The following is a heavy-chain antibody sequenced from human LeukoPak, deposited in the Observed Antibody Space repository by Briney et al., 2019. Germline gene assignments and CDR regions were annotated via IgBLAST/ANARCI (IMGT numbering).Heavy chain of an antibody. J-gene: IGHJ4*02. CDR2: INTDGSST. CDR1: GFTFSSYW. Sequence: PGGSLRLSCAASGFTFSSYWMHWVRQAPGKGLVWVSRINTDGSSTTYADSVKGRFTISRDNAKNTLYLQMNSLRAEDTAVYYCARDSRNPGTNGDYWGQGTLVTVSS. D-gene: IGHD1-1*01. V-gene: IGHV3-74*01. CDR3: ARDSRNPGTNGDY.